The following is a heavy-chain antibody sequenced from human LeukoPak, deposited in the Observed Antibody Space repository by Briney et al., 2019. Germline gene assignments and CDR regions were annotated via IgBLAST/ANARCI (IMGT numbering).Heavy chain of an antibody. D-gene: IGHD5-18*01. Sequence: GGALRLSFAASGFTFSSYAMSWVRQAPGEGLVWVSRINSDGSSTSYADSVKGRFTISRDNAKNTLYLQMNSLRAEDTAVYYCARDLGGYSYGLDYWGQGTLVTVSS. CDR3: ARDLGGYSYGLDY. V-gene: IGHV3-74*01. J-gene: IGHJ4*02. CDR2: INSDGSST. CDR1: GFTFSSYA.